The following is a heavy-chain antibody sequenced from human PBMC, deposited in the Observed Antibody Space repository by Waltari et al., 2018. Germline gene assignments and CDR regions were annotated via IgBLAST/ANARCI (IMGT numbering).Heavy chain of an antibody. CDR1: GYSFTSYW. D-gene: IGHD2-21*01. CDR3: ARLGPPSEDDTFDEGGEDY. J-gene: IGHJ4*02. Sequence: EVQLVQSGAEVKKPGESLKISCKGSGYSFTSYWIGWVRQMPGKGLEWMGIIYPGDSDTRYSPSFQGQVTISADKSISTAYLQWSSLKASDTAMYYCARLGPPSEDDTFDEGGEDYWGQGTLVTVSS. CDR2: IYPGDSDT. V-gene: IGHV5-51*03.